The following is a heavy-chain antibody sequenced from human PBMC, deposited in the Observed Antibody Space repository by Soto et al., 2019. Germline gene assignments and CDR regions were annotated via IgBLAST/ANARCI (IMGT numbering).Heavy chain of an antibody. J-gene: IGHJ4*02. V-gene: IGHV3-33*01. Sequence: QVQLVQSGGGVVQPGTSLRLSCAASGFTFNSYGMHWVRLASGKGVEWVALVWYDGSKKYYADSVKGRFTISRDNSQNMLYLQMNSLRVEDTAVYYCARCLGSSCSFDYWGQGTLVTVSS. D-gene: IGHD3-16*01. CDR3: ARCLGSSCSFDY. CDR1: GFTFNSYG. CDR2: VWYDGSKK.